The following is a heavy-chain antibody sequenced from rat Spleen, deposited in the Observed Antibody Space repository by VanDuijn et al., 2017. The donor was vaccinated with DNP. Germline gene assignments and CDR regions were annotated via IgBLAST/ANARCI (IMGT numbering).Heavy chain of an antibody. CDR2: ITSGHGST. CDR3: ARGIITTLAYWYFDF. V-gene: IGHV5S13*01. Sequence: EVQLVESGGGLVQPGRSLKLSCAASGFTFSDYWMAWVRQVPGKGLEWIASITSGHGSTSYLDSVKGRFTISRNNAKNTLYLQMNSLRSEDTATYYCARGIITTLAYWYFDFWGPGTMVTVSS. J-gene: IGHJ1*01. CDR1: GFTFSDYW. D-gene: IGHD1-6*01.